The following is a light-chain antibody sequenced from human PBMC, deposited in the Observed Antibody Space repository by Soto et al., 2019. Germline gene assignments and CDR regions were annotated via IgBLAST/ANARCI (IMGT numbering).Light chain of an antibody. CDR1: QSVSSP. J-gene: IGKJ1*01. V-gene: IGKV3-11*01. CDR2: DVS. CDR3: QQRSNWPLT. Sequence: EILLTQSPATLSASPGDRATLPCRASQSVSSPLAWYQQRPGQSPRLLIYDVSNRATGIPARFRGSGSGTDFTLTISSLEPEDFAVYYCQQRSNWPLTFGQGTQVDIK.